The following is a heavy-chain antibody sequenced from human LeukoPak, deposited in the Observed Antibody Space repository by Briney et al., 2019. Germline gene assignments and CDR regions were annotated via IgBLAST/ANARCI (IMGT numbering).Heavy chain of an antibody. CDR3: AKDGYLA. CDR1: GFTFSSYG. D-gene: IGHD1-1*01. V-gene: IGHV3-30*18. J-gene: IGHJ5*02. CDR2: ISYDGSNK. Sequence: PGGSLRLSCAASGFTFSSYGMHWVRQAPGMGLEWVAVISYDGSNKYYADSVKGRFTISRDNSKNTLYLQMNSLRAEDTAVYYCAKDGYLAWGQGTLVTVSS.